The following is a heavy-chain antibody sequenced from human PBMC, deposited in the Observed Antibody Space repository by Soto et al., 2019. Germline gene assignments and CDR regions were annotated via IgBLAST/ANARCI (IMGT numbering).Heavy chain of an antibody. CDR3: ATLGRADYPPLAA. CDR2: ISSRGTDI. V-gene: IGHV3-30*14. CDR1: GFLFSTST. J-gene: IGHJ5*02. D-gene: IGHD4-17*01. Sequence: GGALRLSCEASGFLFSTSTLNWVRRAPGKGLEWVAEISSRGTDIYYADSVKGRFTISRDNSKNTLYLLLDRVKSDDTAVYFCATLGRADYPPLAAWGQGTLVTVSS.